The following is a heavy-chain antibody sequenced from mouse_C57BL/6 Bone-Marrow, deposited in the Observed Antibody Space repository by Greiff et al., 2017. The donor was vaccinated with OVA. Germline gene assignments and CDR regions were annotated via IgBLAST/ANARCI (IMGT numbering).Heavy chain of an antibody. Sequence: DVKLQESGGGLVQPGGSMKLSCVASGFTFSNYWMNWVRQSPEKGLEWVAQIRLKSDNYATHYAESVKGRFTISRDDSKSSVYLQMNNLRAEDTGIYYGTGKSPYYFDYWGQGTTLTVPS. CDR3: TGKSPYYFDY. CDR2: IRLKSDNYAT. V-gene: IGHV6-3*01. J-gene: IGHJ2*01. CDR1: GFTFSNYW.